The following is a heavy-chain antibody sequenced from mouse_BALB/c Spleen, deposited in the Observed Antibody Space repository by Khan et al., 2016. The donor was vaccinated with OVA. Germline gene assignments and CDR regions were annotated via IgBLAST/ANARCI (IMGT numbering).Heavy chain of an antibody. J-gene: IGHJ2*01. CDR3: ARMAAK. CDR2: IDTPNGNT. Sequence: VQLKQSGPELVKSSPTVKLTCTASGLNIKDNYMHWLKQWPEQGLEWIGRIDTPNGNTKYDPKLQGQATITADTSSNPVYLQLSSLTSEDTAFYYCARMAAKWGQGTTLTVSS. CDR1: GLNIKDNY. V-gene: IGHV14-3*02.